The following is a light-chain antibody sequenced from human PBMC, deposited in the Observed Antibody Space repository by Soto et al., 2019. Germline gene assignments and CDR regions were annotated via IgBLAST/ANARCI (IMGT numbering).Light chain of an antibody. V-gene: IGKV1-5*01. CDR2: DAS. Sequence: DILMTKSPSILSASVGDTVTITCRASQSVSKWVAWSQQMAGKAPNALIFDASNSEKGVPSRFSGSGSGTEFTLIISGLQPEDFATYYCHQYDSYPYTFGQGNKLEI. J-gene: IGKJ2*01. CDR3: HQYDSYPYT. CDR1: QSVSKW.